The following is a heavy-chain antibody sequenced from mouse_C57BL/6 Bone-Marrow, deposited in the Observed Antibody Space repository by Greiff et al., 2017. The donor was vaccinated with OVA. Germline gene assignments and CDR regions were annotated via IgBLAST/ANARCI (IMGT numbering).Heavy chain of an antibody. CDR3: ARTLWLRRAWFAY. CDR1: GFTFSDYG. V-gene: IGHV5-17*01. CDR2: ISSGSSTI. D-gene: IGHD2-2*01. Sequence: EVHLVESGGGLVKPGGSLKLSCAASGFTFSDYGMHWVRQAPEKGLEWVAYISSGSSTIYYADTVKGRFTISRDNAKNTLFLQMTSLRSEATAMYYCARTLWLRRAWFAYWGQGTLVTVSA. J-gene: IGHJ3*01.